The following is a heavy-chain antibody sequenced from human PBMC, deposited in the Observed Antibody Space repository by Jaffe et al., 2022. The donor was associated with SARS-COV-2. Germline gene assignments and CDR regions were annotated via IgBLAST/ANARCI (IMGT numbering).Heavy chain of an antibody. Sequence: EVQLVESGGGLVQPGRSLRLSCAASGFTFDDYAMHWVRQAPGKGLEWVSGISWNSGSIGYADSVKGRFTISRDNAKNSLYLQMNSLRAEDTALYYCATGIDYYGMDVWGQGTTVTVSS. V-gene: IGHV3-9*01. CDR3: ATGIDYYGMDV. D-gene: IGHD2-21*01. J-gene: IGHJ6*02. CDR2: ISWNSGSI. CDR1: GFTFDDYA.